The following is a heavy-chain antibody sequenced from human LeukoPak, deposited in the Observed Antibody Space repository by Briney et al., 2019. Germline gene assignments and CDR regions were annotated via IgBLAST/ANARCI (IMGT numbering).Heavy chain of an antibody. J-gene: IGHJ4*02. Sequence: GSVKVSCKASGYTFSTYGITWVRQARGQGLEWMGWISGHQGNTKYAQNFQGRVTMTIDTSTSTAYMDLRSLRSDDTAIYFCARSDLATITAGPFEYWGQGTLVAVSS. V-gene: IGHV1-18*01. D-gene: IGHD5-12*01. CDR2: ISGHQGNT. CDR1: GYTFSTYG. CDR3: ARSDLATITAGPFEY.